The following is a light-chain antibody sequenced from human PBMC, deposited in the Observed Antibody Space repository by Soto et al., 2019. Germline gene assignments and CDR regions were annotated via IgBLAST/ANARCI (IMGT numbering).Light chain of an antibody. V-gene: IGLV2-8*01. J-gene: IGLJ1*01. CDR1: SSDVGGYSY. CDR3: SSYTGSNNYV. CDR2: EVS. Sequence: QSALAQPPSASGSPGQSVTISCTGTSSDVGGYSYVSWYQQHPDKAPKLMIYEVSKRPSGVPDRFSGSKSGNTASLTVSGLQAEDEADYYCSSYTGSNNYVFGSGTKVTVL.